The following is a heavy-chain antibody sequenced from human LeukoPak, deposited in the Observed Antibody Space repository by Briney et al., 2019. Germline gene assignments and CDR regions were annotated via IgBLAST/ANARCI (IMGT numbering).Heavy chain of an antibody. CDR2: ISGSGGST. CDR3: AKVQAAVGGYYDISGYSHPSFDY. V-gene: IGHV3-23*01. CDR1: GFTFSSYA. D-gene: IGHD3-22*01. Sequence: SGGSLRLSCAASGFTFSSYAMSWVRQAPGKGLEWVSAISGSGGSTYYADSVKGRFTISRDNSKNTLYLQMNSLRAEDTAVYYCAKVQAAVGGYYDISGYSHPSFDYWGQGTLVTVSS. J-gene: IGHJ4*02.